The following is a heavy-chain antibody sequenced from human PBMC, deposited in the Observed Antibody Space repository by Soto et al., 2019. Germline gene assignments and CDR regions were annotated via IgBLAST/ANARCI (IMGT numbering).Heavy chain of an antibody. D-gene: IGHD3-10*01. CDR3: ARDREVDSGFGELTA. CDR2: INPSGGIT. Sequence: QVQLVQSGAEVKKPGASVKVSCKASGYTFTSYYMHWVRQAPGQGLEWMGIINPSGGITSNAQKFQGRVTMTRDTSTSTVYMELSSLRSEDTAVYYCARDREVDSGFGELTAWGQGTLVTVSS. CDR1: GYTFTSYY. V-gene: IGHV1-46*01. J-gene: IGHJ5*02.